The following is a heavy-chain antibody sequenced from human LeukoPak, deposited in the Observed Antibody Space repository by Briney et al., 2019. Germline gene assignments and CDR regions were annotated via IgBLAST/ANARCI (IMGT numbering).Heavy chain of an antibody. D-gene: IGHD5-18*01. CDR3: AKYDVGTGMVLGHLDY. CDR2: FSGSGGNT. V-gene: IGHV3-23*01. CDR1: GFTFSSYA. Sequence: GGSLRLSCAASGFTFSSYAMSWVRQAPGKGLEWVSTFSGSGGNTYYADSVKGRFTISRDNSKNTLYLQMSSLRAEDTAVYYCAKYDVGTGMVLGHLDYWGQGTLVTVSS. J-gene: IGHJ4*02.